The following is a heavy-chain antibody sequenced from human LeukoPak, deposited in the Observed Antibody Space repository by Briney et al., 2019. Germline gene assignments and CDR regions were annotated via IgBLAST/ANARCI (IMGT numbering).Heavy chain of an antibody. CDR1: GYTFTSYG. D-gene: IGHD2-2*01. CDR3: ARDCSSTSCYYYYYVMDV. V-gene: IGHV1-18*01. CDR2: ISAYNGNT. Sequence: GASVKVSCKASGYTFTSYGISWVRQAPGQGLEWMGWISAYNGNTNYAQKLQGRVTMTTDTSTSTAYMELRSLRSDDTAVYYCARDCSSTSCYYYYYVMDVWGQGTTVTLSS. J-gene: IGHJ6*02.